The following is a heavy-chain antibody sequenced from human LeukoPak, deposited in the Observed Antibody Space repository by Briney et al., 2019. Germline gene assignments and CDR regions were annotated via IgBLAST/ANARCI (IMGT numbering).Heavy chain of an antibody. D-gene: IGHD1-14*01. V-gene: IGHV1-2*04. CDR3: AREYHRWEPGYFDY. J-gene: IGHJ4*02. Sequence: ASVKVSCKASGYTFTVYYMHWVRQAPGQGLEWMGWINPNSGGTNYAQKFQGWVTMTRDTSISTAYMELSRLRSGDTAVYYCAREYHRWEPGYFDYWGQGTLVTVSS. CDR2: INPNSGGT. CDR1: GYTFTVYY.